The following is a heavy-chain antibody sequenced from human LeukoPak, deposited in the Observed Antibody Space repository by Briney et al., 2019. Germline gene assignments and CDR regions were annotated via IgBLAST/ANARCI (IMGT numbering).Heavy chain of an antibody. CDR2: IYYSGST. J-gene: IGHJ4*02. CDR1: GGSISSSSYY. CDR3: ARRRGSGSTQVFDY. D-gene: IGHD6-19*01. Sequence: SETLSLTCSVSGGSISSSSYYWGWIRQPPGKGLEWIGSIYYSGSTYYNPSLKSRVTISVDTSKNQFSLKLSSVTAADTAVYYCARRRGSGSTQVFDYWGQGTLVTVSS. V-gene: IGHV4-39*01.